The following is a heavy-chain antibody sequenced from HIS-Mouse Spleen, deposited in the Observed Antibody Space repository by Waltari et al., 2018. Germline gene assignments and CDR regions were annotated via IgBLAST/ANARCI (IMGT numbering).Heavy chain of an antibody. Sequence: QLQLQESGPGLVKPSETLSLTCTVSGGSISSSSYYWGWIRQPPGKGLEWIGSISYSGGTYYTPSLTSRVTISVDTSKNQFSLKLSSVTAADTAVYYCAREIPYSSSWYDWYFDLWGRGTLVTVSS. CDR2: ISYSGGT. CDR3: AREIPYSSSWYDWYFDL. CDR1: GGSISSSSYY. J-gene: IGHJ2*01. V-gene: IGHV4-39*07. D-gene: IGHD6-13*01.